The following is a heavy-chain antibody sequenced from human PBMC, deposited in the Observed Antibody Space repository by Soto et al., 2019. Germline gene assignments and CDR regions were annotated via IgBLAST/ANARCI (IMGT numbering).Heavy chain of an antibody. CDR1: GFTFSSYA. CDR2: ISGSGGST. Sequence: GGSLRLSCAASGFTFSSYAMSWVRQAPGKGLEWVSAISGSGGSTYYADSVKGRFTISRDNSKNTLYLQMNSLRAEDTAVYYCAKRDSAVAGRTRWFDPGGQGTLVTVPQ. CDR3: AKRDSAVAGRTRWFDP. D-gene: IGHD6-19*01. J-gene: IGHJ5*02. V-gene: IGHV3-23*01.